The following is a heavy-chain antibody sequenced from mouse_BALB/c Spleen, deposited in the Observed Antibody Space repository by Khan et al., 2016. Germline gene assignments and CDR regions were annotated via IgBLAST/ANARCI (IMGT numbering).Heavy chain of an antibody. D-gene: IGHD3-3*01. Sequence: EVELVESGGDLVKPGGSLKLSCAASGFTFSDYYMHWVRQTPEKGLEWVATITNGGSYTYYPDSFKGRFTLSIDNATNTPYLQMTSLKSEDTAMYYCERGGLAWFAYWGQGTRVTVSA. J-gene: IGHJ3*01. CDR3: ERGGLAWFAY. V-gene: IGHV5-4*02. CDR1: GFTFSDYY. CDR2: ITNGGSYT.